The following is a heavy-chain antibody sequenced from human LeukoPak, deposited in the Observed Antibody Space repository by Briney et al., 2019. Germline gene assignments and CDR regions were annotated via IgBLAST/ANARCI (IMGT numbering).Heavy chain of an antibody. Sequence: SVKVSCKVSGYTLTELSMHWVRQAPGKGLEWMGGFDPEDGETIYAQKFQGRVTMTEDTSTDTAYMELSSLRSEDTAVYYCATPQEPATIEGSFDYWGQGTLVTVSS. J-gene: IGHJ4*02. CDR1: GYTLTELS. V-gene: IGHV1-24*01. D-gene: IGHD5-24*01. CDR2: FDPEDGET. CDR3: ATPQEPATIEGSFDY.